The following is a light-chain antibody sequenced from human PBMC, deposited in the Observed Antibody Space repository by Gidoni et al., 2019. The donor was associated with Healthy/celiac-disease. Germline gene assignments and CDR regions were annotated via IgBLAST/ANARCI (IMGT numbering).Light chain of an antibody. CDR2: RDS. Sequence: SSELTQPRSVSVALGQTARITCGGNNIGSKNVHWYQQKPGQAPVLVIYRDSNRPSGIPERVAGANSGNTATLTISRAQAGDEADYYCQVWDSSTDVVFGGGTKLTVL. V-gene: IGLV3-9*01. J-gene: IGLJ2*01. CDR1: NIGSKN. CDR3: QVWDSSTDVV.